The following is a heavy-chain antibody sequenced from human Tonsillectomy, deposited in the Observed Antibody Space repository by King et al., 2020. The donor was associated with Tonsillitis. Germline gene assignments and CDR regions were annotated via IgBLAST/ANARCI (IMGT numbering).Heavy chain of an antibody. CDR1: GFTFSSYD. Sequence: VQLVESGGGVVQPGRSLRLSCAASGFTFSSYDMYWVRQAPGKGLEWVAVISYDGSNKYYADSVTGRFTISRDNSKNKVYFQMNSLRAEDTAVYYCARDRDGYIFDYWGQGTLVTVSS. CDR2: ISYDGSNK. CDR3: ARDRDGYIFDY. D-gene: IGHD5-24*01. V-gene: IGHV3-33*05. J-gene: IGHJ4*02.